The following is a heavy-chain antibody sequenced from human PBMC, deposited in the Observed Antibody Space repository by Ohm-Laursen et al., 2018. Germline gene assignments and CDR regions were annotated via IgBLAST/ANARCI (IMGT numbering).Heavy chain of an antibody. Sequence: GASVKVSCNASGYTFTSYYMHWVRQAPGQGLEWMGIINPSGGSTSYAQKFQGRVTMTRDTSTSTVYMELSSLRSEDTAVYYCAGDGSHLDTMMGLDIWGQGTMVTVSS. CDR3: AGDGSHLDTMMGLDI. D-gene: IGHD3-22*01. J-gene: IGHJ3*02. V-gene: IGHV1-46*01. CDR1: GYTFTSYY. CDR2: INPSGGST.